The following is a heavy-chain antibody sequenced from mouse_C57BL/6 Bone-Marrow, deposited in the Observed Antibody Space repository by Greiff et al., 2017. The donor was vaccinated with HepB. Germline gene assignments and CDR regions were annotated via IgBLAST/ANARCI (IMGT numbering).Heavy chain of an antibody. D-gene: IGHD3-2*02. Sequence: EVKVVESGGDLVKPGGSLKLSCAASGFTFSSYGMSWVRQTPDKRLEWVATISSGGSYTYYPDSVKGRFTISRDNAKNTLYLQMSSLKSEDTAMYYCARPDSSGGFAYWGQGTLVTVSA. J-gene: IGHJ3*01. CDR2: ISSGGSYT. V-gene: IGHV5-6*01. CDR3: ARPDSSGGFAY. CDR1: GFTFSSYG.